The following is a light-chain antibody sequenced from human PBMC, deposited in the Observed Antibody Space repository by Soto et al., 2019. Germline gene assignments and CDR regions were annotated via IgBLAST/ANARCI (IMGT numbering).Light chain of an antibody. J-gene: IGLJ2*01. CDR3: SSYRSNNIVG. Sequence: QSALTQPASVSGSPGQSISISCTGISSDIGAYNYVSWYQHHPDKAPKLMIYDVSYRPSGISYRFSGSKSGNTASLIISGLQAEDEADYYCSSYRSNNIVGFGRGTKLTVL. CDR1: SSDIGAYNY. V-gene: IGLV2-14*03. CDR2: DVS.